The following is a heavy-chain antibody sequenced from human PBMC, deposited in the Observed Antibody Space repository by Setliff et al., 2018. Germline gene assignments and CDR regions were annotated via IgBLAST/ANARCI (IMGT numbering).Heavy chain of an antibody. CDR2: IYPGNADT. CDR3: ARRGERFFNWFDP. V-gene: IGHV5-51*01. D-gene: IGHD2-21*01. Sequence: PGESLKISCKGSGYSFTDYWIAWVRQTPGKGLEWMGTIYPGNADTRYSPSFQGQVTISTDTSINTAFLQWNNLKASDTAVYYCARRGERFFNWFDPWGQGTLVTLSS. J-gene: IGHJ5*02. CDR1: GYSFTDYW.